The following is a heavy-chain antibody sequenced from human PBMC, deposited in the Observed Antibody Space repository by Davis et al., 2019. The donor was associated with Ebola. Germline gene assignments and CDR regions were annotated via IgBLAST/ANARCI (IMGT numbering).Heavy chain of an antibody. J-gene: IGHJ3*02. D-gene: IGHD3-22*01. CDR2: ISWNSGSI. Sequence: SLKISCAASGFTFDDYAMHWVRQAPGKGLEWVSGISWNSGSIGYADSVKGRFTISRDNAKNSLYLQMNSLRAEDTALYYCAKDWGLLLLSGAFDIWGQGTMVTVSS. V-gene: IGHV3-9*01. CDR1: GFTFDDYA. CDR3: AKDWGLLLLSGAFDI.